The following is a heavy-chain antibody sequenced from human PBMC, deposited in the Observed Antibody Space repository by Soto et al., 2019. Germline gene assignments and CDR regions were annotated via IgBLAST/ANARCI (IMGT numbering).Heavy chain of an antibody. CDR1: GYSFTSHY. D-gene: IGHD3-3*01. CDR3: ARLGFNYDFLSGYYNVHHYYGIDV. V-gene: IGHV1-46*01. J-gene: IGHJ6*02. CDR2: IYPGGVNI. Sequence: SVKVSCKAIGYSFTSHYRHWVRQAPGQGLEWMGTIYPGGVNIAYAQKFKGRVTMTKDTSTSTVYMELNSLTSEDTATYYCARLGFNYDFLSGYYNVHHYYGIDVWGQGTTVTVSS.